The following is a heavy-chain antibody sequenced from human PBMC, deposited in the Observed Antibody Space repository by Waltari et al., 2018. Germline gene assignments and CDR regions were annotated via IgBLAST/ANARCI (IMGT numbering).Heavy chain of an antibody. D-gene: IGHD4-17*01. CDR1: GFIFSNYE. CDR3: GRTDDYEEDPFWT. J-gene: IGHJ5*02. V-gene: IGHV3-48*03. CDR2: MKSRSSTS. Sequence: EEHLVESGGGLVQPGGSLRLSCAASGFIFSNYEMNWIRQAPGKGLDWISYMKSRSSTSYYADAAKGRVTTSRDNAKNSLYQPLNSLQAEETAEYYRGRTDDYEEDPFWTWGQGTLVTVTS.